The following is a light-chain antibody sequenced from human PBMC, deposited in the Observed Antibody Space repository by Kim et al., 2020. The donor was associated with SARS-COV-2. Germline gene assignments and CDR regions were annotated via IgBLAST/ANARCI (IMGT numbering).Light chain of an antibody. CDR1: SLRSYY. CDR3: NSRGSNDNVL. CDR2: GKN. V-gene: IGLV3-19*01. J-gene: IGLJ2*01. Sequence: VALGKTVRNTCKGESLRSYYATRYQQKPGQAPIVVNYGKNNRPSGIPARFSGSSSGDTASLTITGTQAGDEADYYCNSRGSNDNVLFGGGTQLTVL.